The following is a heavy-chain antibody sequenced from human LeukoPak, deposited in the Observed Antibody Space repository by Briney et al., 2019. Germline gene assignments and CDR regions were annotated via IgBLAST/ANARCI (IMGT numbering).Heavy chain of an antibody. V-gene: IGHV3-9*01. J-gene: IGHJ4*02. D-gene: IGHD3-22*01. CDR3: ARTPRRYGSSGYPDY. CDR1: GFTFDDYA. Sequence: PGGSLRLSCAASGFTFDDYAMHWVRQAPGKGLEWVSGISWNSGSIGYADSVKGRFTISRDNAKNSLYLQMNSLRAEDTALYYCARTPRRYGSSGYPDYWGQGTLVTVSS. CDR2: ISWNSGSI.